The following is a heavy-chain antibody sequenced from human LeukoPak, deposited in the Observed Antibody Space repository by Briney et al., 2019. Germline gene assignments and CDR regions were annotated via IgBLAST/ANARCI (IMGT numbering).Heavy chain of an antibody. Sequence: SETLSLTCTVSGGSISSYYWSWIRQPPGKGLEWIGYIYYSGSTNYNPSLKSRVTISVDTSKNQFSLKLSSVTAADTAVYYCARHAEMATIQYFDYWGQGTLVTVSS. CDR2: IYYSGST. J-gene: IGHJ4*02. CDR1: GGSISSYY. V-gene: IGHV4-59*08. D-gene: IGHD5-24*01. CDR3: ARHAEMATIQYFDY.